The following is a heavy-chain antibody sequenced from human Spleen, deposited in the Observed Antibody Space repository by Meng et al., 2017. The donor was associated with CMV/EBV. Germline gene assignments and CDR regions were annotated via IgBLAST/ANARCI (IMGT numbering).Heavy chain of an antibody. CDR1: GFSLSTSGEG. CDR2: IYWNDDK. V-gene: IGHV2-5*01. J-gene: IGHJ4*02. CDR3: AHRYCGHGSCYQAFDY. D-gene: IGHD2-15*01. Sequence: SGPTLVKPTQTLTVTCTFSGFSLSTSGEGVGWIRQSPGKALEWLAVIYWNDDKRYSPSLKRRLTITKDTSKNQVVLTMTDLDPLDTSTYYCAHRYCGHGSCYQAFDYWGQGTLVTVSS.